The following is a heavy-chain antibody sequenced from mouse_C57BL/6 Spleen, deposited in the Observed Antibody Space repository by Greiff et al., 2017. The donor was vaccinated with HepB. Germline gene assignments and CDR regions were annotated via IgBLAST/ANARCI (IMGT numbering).Heavy chain of an antibody. V-gene: IGHV1-9*01. J-gene: IGHJ2*01. CDR2: ILPGSGST. CDR1: GYTFTGYW. Sequence: VQLQQSGAELMKPGASVKLSCKATGYTFTGYWIEWVKQRPGHGLEWIGEILPGSGSTNYNEKFKGKATFTADTSSNTAYMQLSSLTTEDSAIYYCAREGGTTVVAGDYFDYWGQGTTLTVSS. D-gene: IGHD1-1*01. CDR3: AREGGTTVVAGDYFDY.